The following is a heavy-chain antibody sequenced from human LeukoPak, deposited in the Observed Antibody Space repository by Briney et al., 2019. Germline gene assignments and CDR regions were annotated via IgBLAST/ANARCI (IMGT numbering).Heavy chain of an antibody. J-gene: IGHJ3*02. CDR2: ISYNGDST. D-gene: IGHD4-23*01. Sequence: QPGGSLRLSCSGSGFTFSRRNMHWVRQAPGKGLEYVSAISYNGDSTYYVDSVKGRFTISRDNSKNTLDLQMSSLRPEDTAVYYCVSDRETQGQIWGPGTLVTVSS. CDR3: VSDRETQGQI. V-gene: IGHV3-64D*09. CDR1: GFTFSRRN.